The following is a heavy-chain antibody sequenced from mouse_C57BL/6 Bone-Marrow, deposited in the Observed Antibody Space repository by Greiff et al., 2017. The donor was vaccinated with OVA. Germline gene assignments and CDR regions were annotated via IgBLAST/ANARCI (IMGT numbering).Heavy chain of an antibody. CDR3: ARTDYGKDY. D-gene: IGHD1-1*01. CDR2: IDPSDSYT. J-gene: IGHJ2*01. V-gene: IGHV1-50*01. Sequence: QVQLQQPGAELVKPGASVKLSCKASRYTFTSYWMQWVKQRPGQGLEWIGEIDPSDSYTNYNQKFKGKATLTVDTSSSTAYMQLSSLTSEDSAVYYCARTDYGKDYWGQGTTLTGSS. CDR1: RYTFTSYW.